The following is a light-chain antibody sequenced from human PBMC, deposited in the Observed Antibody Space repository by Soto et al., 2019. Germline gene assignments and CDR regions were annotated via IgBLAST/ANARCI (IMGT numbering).Light chain of an antibody. Sequence: EIVLTQSPATLSLSPGERATLSCRASQSVSSQLAWYQQKPGQAPRLLMYDASNRATGIPTRFSVSGSGTDFTLTISGLDPEDFAVYDEQQSSDWPLTFGGGTKVEIK. V-gene: IGKV3-11*01. CDR1: QSVSSQ. CDR3: QQSSDWPLT. CDR2: DAS. J-gene: IGKJ4*01.